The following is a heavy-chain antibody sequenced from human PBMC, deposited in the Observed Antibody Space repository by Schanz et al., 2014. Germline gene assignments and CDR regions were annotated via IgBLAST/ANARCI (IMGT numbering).Heavy chain of an antibody. Sequence: EVQLLESGGGVVQPGGSLRLSCAVSGFTVSSNYMSWVRQAPGKGLEWVSTVYMSAASTRYADSVKGRFIISRDSSKNTLFLQMNSLRPEDTALYFCARDEGRDGYNLAFDVWGQGTLVTVSS. CDR2: VYMSAAST. D-gene: IGHD5-12*01. J-gene: IGHJ3*01. CDR3: ARDEGRDGYNLAFDV. CDR1: GFTVSSNY. V-gene: IGHV3-53*01.